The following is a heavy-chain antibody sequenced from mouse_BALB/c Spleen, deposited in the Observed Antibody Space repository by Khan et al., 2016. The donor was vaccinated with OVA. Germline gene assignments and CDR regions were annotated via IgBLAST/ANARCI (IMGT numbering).Heavy chain of an antibody. CDR1: GYTFTAIT. CDR3: ARGGWNRFAY. CDR2: ISTYYGDV. J-gene: IGHJ3*01. Sequence: VQLQQSGAELVRPGVSVKISCKGSGYTFTAITMHWVKQSHAKSLEWIGVISTYYGDVTYNQKFKGKATMTVDNSSSTAYMERARLSSEDSAIYYCARGGWNRFAYWGQGTLVTVSA. D-gene: IGHD1-1*02. V-gene: IGHV1S137*01.